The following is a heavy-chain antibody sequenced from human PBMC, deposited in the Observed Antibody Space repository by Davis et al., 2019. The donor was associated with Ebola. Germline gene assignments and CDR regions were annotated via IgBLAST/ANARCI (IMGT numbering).Heavy chain of an antibody. V-gene: IGHV1-2*02. CDR3: ASSEQWLGPAYYYYGMDV. Sequence: VKVSCKASGYTFTGYYMHWVRQAPGQGLEWMGWINPNSGGTNYAQKFQGRVTMTRDTSISTAYMELSRLRSDDTAVYYCASSEQWLGPAYYYYGMDVWGQGTKVTVSS. J-gene: IGHJ6*02. D-gene: IGHD6-19*01. CDR2: INPNSGGT. CDR1: GYTFTGYY.